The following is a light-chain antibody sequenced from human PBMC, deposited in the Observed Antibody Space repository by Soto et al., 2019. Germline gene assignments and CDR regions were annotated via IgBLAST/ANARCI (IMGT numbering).Light chain of an antibody. CDR3: QQFIARWT. J-gene: IGKJ1*01. V-gene: IGKV1-5*01. CDR1: QSINNR. Sequence: IQMTQSPSTLSASIGDRVTITCRASQSINNRLAWYQPMPGKAPNLLIYDASSLESGVPSRFRGSGSETEFTLTISGLQPDDFATYYCQQFIARWTFGQGTKVDIK. CDR2: DAS.